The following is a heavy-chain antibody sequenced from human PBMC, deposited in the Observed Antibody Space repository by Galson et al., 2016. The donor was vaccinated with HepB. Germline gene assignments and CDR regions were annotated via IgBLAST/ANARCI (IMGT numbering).Heavy chain of an antibody. J-gene: IGHJ5*01. Sequence: SLRLSCAASGFTFSYYYMSWIRQAPGKGLEWVSYIGGDGRTINYADSVKGRFTISRGNAKNSLYLHMNSLTGEDTAVYYCARMFPLYSSGWYVRGDGWFDSWGQGTMVTVSS. D-gene: IGHD6-19*01. CDR3: ARMFPLYSSGWYVRGDGWFDS. V-gene: IGHV3-11*01. CDR1: GFTFSYYY. CDR2: IGGDGRTI.